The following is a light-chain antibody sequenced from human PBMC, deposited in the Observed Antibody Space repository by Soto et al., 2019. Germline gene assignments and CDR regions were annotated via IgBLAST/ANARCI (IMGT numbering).Light chain of an antibody. V-gene: IGLV1-44*01. Sequence: QSVLTQPPSASGTPGQRVTISCSGSSSNIGRNAVNWYQQLPGTVPKLLIYGNYQRPSGVPDRFSGSESATSASLAISGLQSEDEADYYCAAWDDSLKSGVFGGGTKVTVL. CDR3: AAWDDSLKSGV. J-gene: IGLJ3*02. CDR1: SSNIGRNA. CDR2: GNY.